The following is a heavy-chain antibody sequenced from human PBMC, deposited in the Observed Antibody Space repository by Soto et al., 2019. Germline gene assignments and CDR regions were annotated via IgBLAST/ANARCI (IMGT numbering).Heavy chain of an antibody. D-gene: IGHD5-12*01. CDR2: ISSSSSYI. J-gene: IGHJ6*02. CDR1: GFTFSSYS. Sequence: GSLRLSCAASGFTFSSYSMNWVRQAPGKGLEWVSSISSSSSYIYYADSVKGRFTISRDNAKNSLYLQMNSLRAEDTAVYYCARDITPRGYSGYGMDVWGQGTTVTVSS. CDR3: ARDITPRGYSGYGMDV. V-gene: IGHV3-21*01.